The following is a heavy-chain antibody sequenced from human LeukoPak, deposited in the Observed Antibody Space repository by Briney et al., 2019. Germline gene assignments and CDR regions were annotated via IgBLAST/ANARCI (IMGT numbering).Heavy chain of an antibody. CDR3: AREESDWSSLGYYYHYMDV. J-gene: IGHJ6*03. D-gene: IGHD3-9*01. V-gene: IGHV4-4*02. CDR2: ISTSGST. Sequence: SGTLSLTCAVSGGSISSSDWWSWVRQPPGKGLEWIGRISTSGSTDYKPSLKSRVTISVDAPKNQFSLKLGSVTAADTAMYYCAREESDWSSLGYYYHYMDVWGKGTTVAISS. CDR1: GGSISSSDW.